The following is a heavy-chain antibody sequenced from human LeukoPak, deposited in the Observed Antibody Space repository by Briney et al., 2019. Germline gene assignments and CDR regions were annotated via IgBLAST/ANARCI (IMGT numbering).Heavy chain of an antibody. J-gene: IGHJ4*02. CDR2: ISSSSSYI. CDR3: ARDSGSSGELDY. Sequence: GGSLRLSCAASGFTFSSYSMNWVRQAPGKGLEWASSISSSSSYIYYADSGKGRFTISRDNAKNSLYLQMNSLRAEDTALYYCARDSGSSGELDYWGQGTLVTVSS. CDR1: GFTFSSYS. D-gene: IGHD3-22*01. V-gene: IGHV3-21*04.